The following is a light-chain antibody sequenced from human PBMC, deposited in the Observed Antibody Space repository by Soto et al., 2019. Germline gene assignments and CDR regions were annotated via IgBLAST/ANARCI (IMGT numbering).Light chain of an antibody. CDR2: EGS. CDR1: SSDVGSYNL. CDR3: CSYAGSTTVM. V-gene: IGLV2-23*01. J-gene: IGLJ3*02. Sequence: QSVLTQPASVSGSPGQSITISCTGTSSDVGSYNLVSWYQQYPGKAPKLMIYEGSQRPSGVSHRFSGSKSGNTASLTISGLQAEDEADYYCCSYAGSTTVMFGGGTKLTVL.